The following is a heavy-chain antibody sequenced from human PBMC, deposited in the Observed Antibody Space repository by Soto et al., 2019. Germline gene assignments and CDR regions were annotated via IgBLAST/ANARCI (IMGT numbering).Heavy chain of an antibody. V-gene: IGHV4-31*01. CDR1: GVSVSSGDYY. D-gene: IGHD1-1*01. Sequence: QVQLQESGPGLVKPSQTLSLSCNVYGVSVSSGDYYWSWIRQHAGGCLEWIGHIDRSGGTYYKPSLRGLVIMSVDTSTNQIYLRLLSVTAADTAMYYCARDSGGNSENYYGLDVWGHGTTVTVSS. CDR3: ARDSGGNSENYYGLDV. CDR2: IDRSGGT. J-gene: IGHJ6*02.